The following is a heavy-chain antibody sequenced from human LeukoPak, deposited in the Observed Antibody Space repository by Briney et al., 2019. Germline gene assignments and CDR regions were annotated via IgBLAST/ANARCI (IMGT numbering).Heavy chain of an antibody. CDR3: ARDRLIVGASYYYYGMDV. CDR1: GFTFSSYW. Sequence: GGSLRLSCAASGFTFSSYWMSWVRQAPGKGLEWVANIKQDGSEKYYVDSVKGRFTISRDNAKNSLCLQMNSLRAEDTAVYYCARDRLIVGASYYYYGMDVWGQGTTVTVSS. V-gene: IGHV3-7*01. CDR2: IKQDGSEK. J-gene: IGHJ6*02. D-gene: IGHD1-26*01.